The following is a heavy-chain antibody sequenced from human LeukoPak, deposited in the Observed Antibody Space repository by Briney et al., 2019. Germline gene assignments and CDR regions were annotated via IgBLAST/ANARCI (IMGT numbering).Heavy chain of an antibody. Sequence: GGSLRLSCAASGFTFSNTWMTWVRQAPGKGLEWVGRIKSKTDGGTTEDAAPVKGRFTISRDDSNNTLYLQMNSLQTEDTAVYYCATGTRMDVWGKGTTVTVSS. CDR2: IKSKTDGGTT. J-gene: IGHJ6*04. CDR3: ATGTRMDV. CDR1: GFTFSNTW. D-gene: IGHD1-1*01. V-gene: IGHV3-15*01.